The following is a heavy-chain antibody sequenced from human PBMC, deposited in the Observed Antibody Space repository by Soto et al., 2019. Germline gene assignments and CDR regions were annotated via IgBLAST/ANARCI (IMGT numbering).Heavy chain of an antibody. CDR1: GFTFSSYA. D-gene: IGHD5-18*01. V-gene: IGHV3-23*01. J-gene: IGHJ4*02. Sequence: GGSLRLSCAASGFTFSSYAMSWVRQAPGKGLEWVSAISGSGGSTYYADSVKGRFTISRDNSKNTLYLQMNSLRAEDMAVYYCAKGGYSYGYLAFDYWGQGTLVTVSS. CDR3: AKGGYSYGYLAFDY. CDR2: ISGSGGST.